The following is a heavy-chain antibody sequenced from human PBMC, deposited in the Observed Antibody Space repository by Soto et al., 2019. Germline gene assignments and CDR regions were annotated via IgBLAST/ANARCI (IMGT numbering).Heavy chain of an antibody. D-gene: IGHD3-9*01. Sequence: QLRLQESGPGLVKPSGTLTLTCTVSGDSITSHDFYWGWIRRPPGQGLEWVGTISHSGDTFYNPPLKSRLTMSLDASKNQFSMRLTSVTAADAAVYFCARQMRGPIPSFGWLSPVTSWGQGTQVTASS. J-gene: IGHJ5*02. CDR3: ARQMRGPIPSFGWLSPVTS. CDR2: ISHSGDT. V-gene: IGHV4-39*01. CDR1: GDSITSHDFY.